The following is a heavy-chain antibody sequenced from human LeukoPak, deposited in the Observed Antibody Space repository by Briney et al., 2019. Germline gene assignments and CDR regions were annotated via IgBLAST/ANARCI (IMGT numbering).Heavy chain of an antibody. D-gene: IGHD6-13*01. CDR2: ISWNSGSI. V-gene: IGHV3-9*01. CDR3: AKGNSAIAAAGFSLDY. Sequence: GGSLRLSCAASGFTFDDYAMHWVRQAPGKCLEWVSGISWNSGSIGYADSAKGRFTISRDNAKNSLYLQMNSLRAEDTALYYCAKGNSAIAAAGFSLDYWGQGTLVTVSS. J-gene: IGHJ4*02. CDR1: GFTFDDYA.